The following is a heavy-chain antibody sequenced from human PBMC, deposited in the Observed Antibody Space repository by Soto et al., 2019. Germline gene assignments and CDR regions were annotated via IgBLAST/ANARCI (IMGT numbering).Heavy chain of an antibody. CDR2: INGNNGDT. J-gene: IGHJ6*02. CDR3: ARSPRVTPYYYYGLDV. CDR1: GYTFSNYA. V-gene: IGHV1-3*01. Sequence: QVRLVQSGAEVRKPGASVKISCKASGYTFSNYALHWVRQAPGQRPEWMGWINGNNGDTKYAPKFQGRVTISSGTSATTGDMEMAGLISEDTAVYFCARSPRVTPYYYYGLDVWGQGTTVTVSS. D-gene: IGHD2-21*02.